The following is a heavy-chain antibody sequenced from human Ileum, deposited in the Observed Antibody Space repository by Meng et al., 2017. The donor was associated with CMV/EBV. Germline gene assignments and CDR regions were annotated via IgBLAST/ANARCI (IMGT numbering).Heavy chain of an antibody. J-gene: IGHJ4*02. CDR3: AREEHGGWAAHYF. Sequence: GGSLRLSCAASGFTFSNFAMYWVRQPPGKGLEWVTVISYDGKNEYNADSVEGRFTISRDNFKNTLYLQMNNLRVEDTAVYYCAREEHGGWAAHYFWGRGTLVTVSS. V-gene: IGHV3-30*04. CDR2: ISYDGKNE. D-gene: IGHD6-19*01. CDR1: GFTFSNFA.